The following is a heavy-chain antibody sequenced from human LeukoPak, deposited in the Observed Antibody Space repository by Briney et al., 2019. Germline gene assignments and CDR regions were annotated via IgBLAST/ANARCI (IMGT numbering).Heavy chain of an antibody. CDR3: AKGGAVAGIVGY. J-gene: IGHJ4*02. Sequence: GSLRLSCAASGFTFSSYAMSWVRQAPGKGLEWVSAISGSGGSTYYADSVKGRFTISRDNSKNTLYLQMNSLRAADTAVYYCAKGGAVAGIVGYWGQGTLVTVSS. V-gene: IGHV3-23*01. CDR1: GFTFSSYA. D-gene: IGHD6-19*01. CDR2: ISGSGGST.